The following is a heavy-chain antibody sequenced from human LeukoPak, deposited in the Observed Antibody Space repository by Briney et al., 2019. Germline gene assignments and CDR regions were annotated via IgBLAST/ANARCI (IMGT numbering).Heavy chain of an antibody. CDR3: AREITIFGVVTPHGY. J-gene: IGHJ4*02. Sequence: PSETLSLTCAVSGYSISSGYYWGWIRQPPGKGLEWIGSIYHSGSTYYNPSLKSRITISVDTSKNQFSLKLSSVTAADTAVYYCAREITIFGVVTPHGYWGQGTLVTVSS. D-gene: IGHD3-3*01. CDR2: IYHSGST. CDR1: GYSISSGYY. V-gene: IGHV4-38-2*02.